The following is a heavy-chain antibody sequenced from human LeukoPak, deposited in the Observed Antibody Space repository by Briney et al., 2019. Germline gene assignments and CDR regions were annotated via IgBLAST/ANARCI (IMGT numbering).Heavy chain of an antibody. D-gene: IGHD6-19*01. CDR3: ARVGARLGPFDY. J-gene: IGHJ4*02. V-gene: IGHV3-33*01. Sequence: GGSLRLSCAASGFTFSSYGMHWVRQAPGKGLEWVAVIWYDGSNKYYADSVKGRFTISGDNSKNTLYLQMNSLRAEDTAVYYCARVGARLGPFDYWGQGTLVTVSS. CDR1: GFTFSSYG. CDR2: IWYDGSNK.